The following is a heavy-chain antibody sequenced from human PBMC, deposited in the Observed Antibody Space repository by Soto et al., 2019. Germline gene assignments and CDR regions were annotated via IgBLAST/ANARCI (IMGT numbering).Heavy chain of an antibody. Sequence: EVQLLESGGGLMKPGGSLRLSCVASGFTLSRYALGWVRQSPGRGLEWVSAISIGGQDTYYTDSVKDRFTIYRDDSRNTLYLQMNSLTVDDTALYYCVRHCNGGRCYSFDYWGKGTLVTVSS. J-gene: IGHJ4*02. V-gene: IGHV3-23*01. D-gene: IGHD2-15*01. CDR1: GFTLSRYA. CDR3: VRHCNGGRCYSFDY. CDR2: ISIGGQDT.